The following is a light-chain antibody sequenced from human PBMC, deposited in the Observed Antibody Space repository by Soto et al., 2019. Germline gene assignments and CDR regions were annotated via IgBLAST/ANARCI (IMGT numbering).Light chain of an antibody. CDR2: KAS. CDR1: QTVSTW. V-gene: IGKV1-5*03. Sequence: DIQMTQSPSTLPASVGDRVTITCRASQTVSTWLAWYQQKPGKVPKLLISKASSLESGVPSRFSGSGSGTEFTLTISSLQPADFATYYCQQYNFYWTFGQGTKVEIK. J-gene: IGKJ1*01. CDR3: QQYNFYWT.